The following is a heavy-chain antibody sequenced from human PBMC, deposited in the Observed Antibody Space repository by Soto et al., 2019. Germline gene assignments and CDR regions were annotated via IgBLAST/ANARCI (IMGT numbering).Heavy chain of an antibody. V-gene: IGHV3-23*01. CDR2: VSGNGGGT. D-gene: IGHD4-17*01. Sequence: EVQVLESGGGLVQPGGSLRLSCAASGFTFSGHAMSWVRQAPGKGLEWVSSVSGNGGGTYYVDSVKGRFTISRDSSKNTVYLQMDSLRPEDTAIYCFVRAPGTIDYGGKIGADYWGQGSLVTVSS. CDR3: VRAPGTIDYGGKIGADY. CDR1: GFTFSGHA. J-gene: IGHJ4*02.